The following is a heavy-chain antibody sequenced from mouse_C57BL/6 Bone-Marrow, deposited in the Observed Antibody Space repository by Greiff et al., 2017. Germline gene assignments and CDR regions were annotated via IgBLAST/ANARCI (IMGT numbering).Heavy chain of an antibody. D-gene: IGHD1-1*02. J-gene: IGHJ3*01. CDR2: INPNYGTT. CDR1: GYSFTDYN. Sequence: EVKLMESGPELVKPGASVKISCKASGYSFTDYNMNWVKQSNGKSLEWIGVINPNYGTTSYNQKFKGKATLTVDQSSSTAYMQLNSLTSEDSAVYYCAREGLSPRRFAYWGQGTLVTVSA. V-gene: IGHV1-39*01. CDR3: AREGLSPRRFAY.